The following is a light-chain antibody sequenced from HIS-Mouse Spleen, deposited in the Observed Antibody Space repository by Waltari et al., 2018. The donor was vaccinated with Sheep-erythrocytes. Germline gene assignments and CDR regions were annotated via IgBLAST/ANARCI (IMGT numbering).Light chain of an antibody. Sequence: QSALTHPASVSGSSGQSITLSCTGTSSYVGSYNLVSWYQQHPGKAPKLMIYEGSKRPSGVSNRFSGSKSGNTASLTISGLQAEDEADYYCCSYAGSSTWVFGGGTKLTVL. CDR3: CSYAGSSTWV. V-gene: IGLV2-23*01. CDR1: SSYVGSYNL. J-gene: IGLJ3*02. CDR2: EGS.